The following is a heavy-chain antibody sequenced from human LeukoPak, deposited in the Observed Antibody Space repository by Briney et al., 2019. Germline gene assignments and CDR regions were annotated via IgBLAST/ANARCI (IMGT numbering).Heavy chain of an antibody. CDR3: AKDPSASYYYDSSGYYHGRNDY. D-gene: IGHD3-22*01. CDR1: GFTFSSYA. J-gene: IGHJ4*02. CDR2: ISGSGGST. V-gene: IGHV3-23*01. Sequence: GGSLRLSCAASGFTFSSYAMSWVRQAPGKGLEWVSAISGSGGSTYYADSVKGRFTISRDNSKNTLYLQMNSLRAEDTAVYYCAKDPSASYYYDSSGYYHGRNDYWGQGTLVTVSS.